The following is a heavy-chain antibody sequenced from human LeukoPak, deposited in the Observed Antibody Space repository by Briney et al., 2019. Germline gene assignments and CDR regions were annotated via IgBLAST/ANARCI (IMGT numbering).Heavy chain of an antibody. CDR1: GFTFSSYA. D-gene: IGHD4-23*01. Sequence: GGSLRLSCAASGFTFSSYAMSWVRQAPGKGLELFSAISGSGGSTYYADSLKGRFTISRDNSKNTLYLQMNSLRAEDTAVYYCARYSGYGVNSPVGYWGQGTLVTV. V-gene: IGHV3-23*01. CDR3: ARYSGYGVNSPVGY. CDR2: ISGSGGST. J-gene: IGHJ4*02.